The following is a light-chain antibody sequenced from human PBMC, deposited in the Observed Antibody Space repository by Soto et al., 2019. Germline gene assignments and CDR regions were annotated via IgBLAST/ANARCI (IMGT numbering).Light chain of an antibody. CDR1: QSVSSD. V-gene: IGKV3-11*01. CDR3: QQGRNWPPRIT. Sequence: IVLTQCSDPLSLSPAERPILSCTASQSVSSDLAWYQQKPGQAPRLLIYDASNRATGIPARFSGSGSGTDFTLTISSLEPEDFAVYYCQQGRNWPPRITFGQGTRLEI. CDR2: DAS. J-gene: IGKJ5*01.